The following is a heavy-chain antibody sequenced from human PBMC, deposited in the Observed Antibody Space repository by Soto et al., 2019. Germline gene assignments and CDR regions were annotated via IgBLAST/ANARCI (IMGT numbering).Heavy chain of an antibody. D-gene: IGHD6-13*01. CDR3: AKVGQPSSSWYGVYYYYMGV. J-gene: IGHJ6*03. V-gene: IGHV3-23*01. Sequence: GGSLRLSCAASGFTFSSYAMSWVRQAPGKGLEWVSAISGSGGSTYYADSVKGRFTISRDNSKNTLYLQMNSLRAEDTAVYYCAKVGQPSSSWYGVYYYYMGVWGKGTTVTVSS. CDR2: ISGSGGST. CDR1: GFTFSSYA.